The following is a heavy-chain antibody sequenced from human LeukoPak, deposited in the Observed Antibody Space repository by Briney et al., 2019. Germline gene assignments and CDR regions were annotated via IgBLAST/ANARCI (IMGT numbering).Heavy chain of an antibody. CDR1: DGSFSGFF. Sequence: PSETLSLTCDVYDGSFSGFFWGWIRQPPGQGLEWIGEINHSGITNYNPSLKSRVTMSVDTSKNQFSLKQSSVTAADTAVYFCARFTGYLYFDYWGQGTLVTVSS. J-gene: IGHJ4*02. V-gene: IGHV4-34*01. D-gene: IGHD3-9*01. CDR2: INHSGIT. CDR3: ARFTGYLYFDY.